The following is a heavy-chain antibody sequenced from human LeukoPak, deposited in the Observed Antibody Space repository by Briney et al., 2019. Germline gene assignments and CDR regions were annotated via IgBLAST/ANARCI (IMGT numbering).Heavy chain of an antibody. J-gene: IGHJ6*02. Sequence: GGSLRLSCAASGFTFSNAWMSWVRQAPGKGLEWVGRIKSKTDGGTTDYAAPVKGRFTISRDDSKNTLYLQMNSLRAEDTAVYYCAKSHAVYNWNYYGMDVWGQGTTVTVSS. D-gene: IGHD1-1*01. CDR3: AKSHAVYNWNYYGMDV. CDR2: IKSKTDGGTT. V-gene: IGHV3-15*01. CDR1: GFTFSNAW.